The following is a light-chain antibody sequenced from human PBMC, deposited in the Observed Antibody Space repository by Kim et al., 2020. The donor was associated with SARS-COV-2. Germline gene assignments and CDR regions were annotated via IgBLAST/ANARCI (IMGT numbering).Light chain of an antibody. CDR1: SSDVGSYNH. CDR3: CSYAARITFV. J-gene: IGLJ1*01. Sequence: QSALTQPASVSGSPGQSITISCTGTSSDVGSYNHVSWYQHHPGKAPKLMIYVVSSRPSGVSDRFSGSKSGNTASLTISGLQAEDEADYYCCSYAARITFVFGTGTKVTVL. CDR2: VVS. V-gene: IGLV2-23*02.